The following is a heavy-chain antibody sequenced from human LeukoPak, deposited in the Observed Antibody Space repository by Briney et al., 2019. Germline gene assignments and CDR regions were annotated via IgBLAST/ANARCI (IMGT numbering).Heavy chain of an antibody. D-gene: IGHD3-9*01. Sequence: GGSLRLSCAASGFTFSDYYMSWIRQAPGKGLEWVSYISSSGSTIYYADPVKGRFTISRDNAKNSLYLQMNSLRAEDTAVYYCARPQRYYDILTGYYTRGSLDYWGQGTLVTVSS. J-gene: IGHJ4*02. CDR2: ISSSGSTI. CDR3: ARPQRYYDILTGYYTRGSLDY. CDR1: GFTFSDYY. V-gene: IGHV3-11*01.